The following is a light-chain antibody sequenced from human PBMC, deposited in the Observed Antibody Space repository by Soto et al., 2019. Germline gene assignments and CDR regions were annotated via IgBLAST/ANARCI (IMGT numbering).Light chain of an antibody. Sequence: DIQMTQSPSTLSASVGDRVTITCRASQSISSWLAWYQQKPGKAPKLLIYAASSLESGVPSRFSGSRSGTDFTLTISSVQPDDFATYYCQHYNSNPWTFGQGTKVEVK. V-gene: IGKV1-5*01. CDR3: QHYNSNPWT. CDR2: AAS. CDR1: QSISSW. J-gene: IGKJ1*01.